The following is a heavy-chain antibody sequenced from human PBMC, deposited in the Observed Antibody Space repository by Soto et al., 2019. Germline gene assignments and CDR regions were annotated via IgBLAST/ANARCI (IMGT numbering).Heavy chain of an antibody. D-gene: IGHD6-19*01. CDR1: GYTFSSYY. Sequence: ASVKVSCKASGYTFSSYYMHWVRQAPGQGLEWMGKINPSGGSTTYAQKFQGRVTMTRGTSTSTIYMELSSLTSEDTAVYYCARASVSGRRFDYWGEGTLVTVSS. CDR2: INPSGGST. CDR3: ARASVSGRRFDY. J-gene: IGHJ4*02. V-gene: IGHV1-46*03.